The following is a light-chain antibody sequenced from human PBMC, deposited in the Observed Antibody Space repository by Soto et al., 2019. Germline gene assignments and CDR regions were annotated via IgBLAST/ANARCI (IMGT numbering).Light chain of an antibody. CDR1: DSNIGSNT. CDR3: AAWDDSLDGREV. J-gene: IGLJ3*02. V-gene: IGLV1-44*01. Sequence: QSVLTQPPSASGTPGQRVTISCSRSDSNIGSNTVNWYQQVPGTAPKLLIYSNSQRPSGVPDRFSGSNSGTSASLAISGLQSEDGADYYCAAWDDSLDGREVFGEGTKLTVL. CDR2: SNS.